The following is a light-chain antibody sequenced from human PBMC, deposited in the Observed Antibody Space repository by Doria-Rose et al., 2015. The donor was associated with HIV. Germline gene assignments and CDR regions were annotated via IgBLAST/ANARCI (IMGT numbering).Light chain of an antibody. V-gene: IGLV2-23*02. Sequence: QPVLTQPASVSGSPGQSITISCTGTSNDVGSYNLVSWYQQHPSKAPKLMIYEVNKRPSGVSYRFSGSKSGNTASLTISGLQAEDEADYYCCSYAGTPLVFGSGTKVTVL. CDR1: SNDVGSYNL. J-gene: IGLJ1*01. CDR2: EVN. CDR3: CSYAGTPLV.